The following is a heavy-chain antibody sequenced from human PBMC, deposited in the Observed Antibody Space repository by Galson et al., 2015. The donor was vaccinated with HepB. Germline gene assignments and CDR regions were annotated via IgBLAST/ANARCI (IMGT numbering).Heavy chain of an antibody. Sequence: SLRLSCAASGFTFNMYTMHWVRQAPGRGLEWVSSISSSSSQISYEDSVKGRFTISRDNAMNSLYLQMDSLKVEDTAVYYCASGSSTWDYFLNYGMDVWGQGTTVIVSS. V-gene: IGHV3-21*06. CDR1: GFTFNMYT. D-gene: IGHD6-13*01. CDR3: ASGSSTWDYFLNYGMDV. J-gene: IGHJ6*02. CDR2: ISSSSSQI.